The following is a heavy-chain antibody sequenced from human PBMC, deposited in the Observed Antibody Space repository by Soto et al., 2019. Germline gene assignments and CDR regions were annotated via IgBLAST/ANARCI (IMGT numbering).Heavy chain of an antibody. CDR1: GDSISSYY. V-gene: IGHV4-59*01. CDR3: ALRSMAVVPEY. D-gene: IGHD3-22*01. Sequence: QVQLQESGPGLVKPSETLSLTWAVSGDSISSYYCMWIRQPPGKGLESIGYLYYGRSANYNPSLKSRVTLSVDTSTNQCSLTLSAMTAADTAVYYCALRSMAVVPEYWGQGTLVTVSS. CDR2: LYYGRSA. J-gene: IGHJ4*02.